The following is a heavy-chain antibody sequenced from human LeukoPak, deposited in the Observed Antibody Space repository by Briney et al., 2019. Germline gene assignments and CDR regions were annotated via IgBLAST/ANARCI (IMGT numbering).Heavy chain of an antibody. J-gene: IGHJ4*02. CDR1: GFTFSDHY. D-gene: IGHD5-12*01. Sequence: GGSLRLSCAASGFTFSDHYMDWVRQAPGKGLEWVGRTRNKANSYTTEYAASVKGRFTISRDDSKNSLYLQMSSLKTEDTAVYYCARFYSGYDGTFDYWGQGTLVTVSS. CDR2: TRNKANSYTT. V-gene: IGHV3-72*01. CDR3: ARFYSGYDGTFDY.